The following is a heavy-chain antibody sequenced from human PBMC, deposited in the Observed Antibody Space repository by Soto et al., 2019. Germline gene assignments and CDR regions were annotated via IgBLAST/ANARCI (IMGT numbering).Heavy chain of an antibody. J-gene: IGHJ6*01. CDR2: IIPIFGTA. V-gene: IGHV1-69*12. CDR1: GGTFSTYA. D-gene: IGHD2-15*01. Sequence: QVQLVQSGAEVKKPGSSVKVSCKASGGTFSTYAISWVRQAPGQGLEWMGGIIPIFGTANYAQKFQGRVTINADESTSTAYMELSSLRSEETAVYYCARRYCSGGSCYYYGMDVWGQGTTVTVSS. CDR3: ARRYCSGGSCYYYGMDV.